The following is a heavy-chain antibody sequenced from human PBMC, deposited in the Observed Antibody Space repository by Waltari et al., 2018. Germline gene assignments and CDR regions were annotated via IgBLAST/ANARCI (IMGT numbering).Heavy chain of an antibody. CDR3: ARGLCADVANCYSGTNNFFDP. J-gene: IGHJ5*02. CDR1: GGSISVNHYY. V-gene: IGHV4-39*01. CDR2: ILYSGTT. D-gene: IGHD2-15*01. Sequence: QLQLQESGPGLVKPSETLSLTCVVSGGSISVNHYYWGWIRQPPGKGLEGIASILYSGTTYYKASLRRGVSISVETSQNQFSLRLSSLTAADTAIYYCARGLCADVANCYSGTNNFFDPWGQGTLVTVSS.